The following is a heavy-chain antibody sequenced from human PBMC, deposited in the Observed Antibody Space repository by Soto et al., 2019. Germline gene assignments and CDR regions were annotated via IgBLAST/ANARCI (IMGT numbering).Heavy chain of an antibody. Sequence: SGGSLRLSCAASGFTFSYSYMIWIRQAPGKGLEWISYITFSGNTVYYADSLKGRFTISRDNAKNSLYLQMNRLRAEDTAVYYCARVSWREKYGMDVWGQGTTVTVSS. J-gene: IGHJ6*02. CDR3: ARVSWREKYGMDV. CDR2: ITFSGNTV. V-gene: IGHV3-11*01. CDR1: GFTFSYSY.